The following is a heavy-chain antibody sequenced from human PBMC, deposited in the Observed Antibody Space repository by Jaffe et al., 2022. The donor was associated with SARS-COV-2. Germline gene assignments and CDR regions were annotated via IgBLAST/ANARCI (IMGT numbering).Heavy chain of an antibody. CDR3: ARAPVAGTHTHFDY. J-gene: IGHJ4*02. Sequence: EVQLVESGGGLVKPGGSLRLACAASGFSFTSYSINWVRQAPGKGLEWVSSVSGSGSYVFYADSVKGRFTISRDNAKKSVYLQMNSLRVEDTAVYYCARAPVAGTHTHFDYWGQGSLVTVSS. V-gene: IGHV3-21*02. D-gene: IGHD6-19*01. CDR2: VSGSGSYV. CDR1: GFSFTSYS.